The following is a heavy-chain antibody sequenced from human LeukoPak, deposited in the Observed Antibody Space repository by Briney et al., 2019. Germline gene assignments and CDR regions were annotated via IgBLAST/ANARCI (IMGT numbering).Heavy chain of an antibody. V-gene: IGHV3-23*01. CDR1: GFTFKSYT. CDR2: ISGSGGST. D-gene: IGHD3-22*01. J-gene: IGHJ4*02. CDR3: AKASAMIVVVSKHFDY. Sequence: PGGSLRLSCAASGFTFKSYTMNWVRQAPGKGLEWVSAISGSGGSTYYADSVKGRFTISRDNSKNTLYLQMNSLRAEDTAVYYCAKASAMIVVVSKHFDYWGQGTLVTVSS.